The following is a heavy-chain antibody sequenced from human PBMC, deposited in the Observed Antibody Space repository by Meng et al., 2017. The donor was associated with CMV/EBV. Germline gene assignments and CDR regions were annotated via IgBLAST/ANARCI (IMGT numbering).Heavy chain of an antibody. CDR1: GFTFSSYE. Sequence: GGSLSLSCAASGFTFSSYEMNWVRQAPGKGLEWVSYISSSGSTIYYADSVKGRFTISRDNAKNSLYLQMNSLRAEDTAVYYCARVGRRVTTVYYYGMDVWGQGTTVTVSS. J-gene: IGHJ6*02. CDR2: ISSSGSTI. CDR3: ARVGRRVTTVYYYGMDV. D-gene: IGHD4-17*01. V-gene: IGHV3-48*03.